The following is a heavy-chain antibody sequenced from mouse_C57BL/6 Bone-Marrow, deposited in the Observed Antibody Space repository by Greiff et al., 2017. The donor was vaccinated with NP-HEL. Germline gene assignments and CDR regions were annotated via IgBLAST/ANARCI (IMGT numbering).Heavy chain of an antibody. CDR2: IDPNSGGT. D-gene: IGHD1-1*01. CDR1: GYTFTNYW. Sequence: QVQLQQPGAELVKPGASVKLSCKASGYTFTNYWMHWVKQRPGRGLEGIGRIDPNSGGTKYNEKFKSKATLTVDKPSSTAYMQLSSLTSEDSAVYYGARYYYGSGYFDYWGQGTTLTVSS. V-gene: IGHV1-72*01. CDR3: ARYYYGSGYFDY. J-gene: IGHJ2*01.